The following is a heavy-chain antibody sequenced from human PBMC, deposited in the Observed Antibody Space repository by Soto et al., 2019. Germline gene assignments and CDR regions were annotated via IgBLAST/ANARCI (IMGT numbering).Heavy chain of an antibody. D-gene: IGHD2-2*01. Sequence: QVQLVPSGAEVKKPGSSLKVSCKASGGTFTNYAFSWVRQAPGQGLEWMGGIIPVFGTPDYAQKFQGRVTITADESTRTASMELSSLRSDDTAVYYCARERSVGYCITSTCPKPFYYYAMDVWGQGTTVTVSS. J-gene: IGHJ6*02. CDR2: IIPVFGTP. V-gene: IGHV1-69*12. CDR1: GGTFTNYA. CDR3: ARERSVGYCITSTCPKPFYYYAMDV.